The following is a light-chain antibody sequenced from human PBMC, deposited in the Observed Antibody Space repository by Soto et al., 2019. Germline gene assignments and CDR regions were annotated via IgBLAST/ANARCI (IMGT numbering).Light chain of an antibody. J-gene: IGKJ4*01. CDR2: DAS. CDR1: QSVTSDY. V-gene: IGKV3-20*01. CDR3: QQYGSSPLT. Sequence: EIVLTQSPGTLSLSPGERATLSCRASQSVTSDYFAWYQQKPGQAPKLLIYDASSRATGIPDRFSGSGSGTDFTLTISRLEPEDFAVYYCQQYGSSPLTFDGGTKVEIK.